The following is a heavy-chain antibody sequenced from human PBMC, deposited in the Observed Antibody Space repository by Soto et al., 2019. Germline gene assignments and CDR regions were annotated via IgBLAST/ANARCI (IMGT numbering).Heavy chain of an antibody. V-gene: IGHV2-70*11. CDR1: GFSLSTSGMC. CDR2: IDWDDDK. J-gene: IGHJ4*02. Sequence: ESGPTLVNPTQTLTLTCTFSGFSLSTSGMCVSWIRQPPGKALEWLARIDWDDDKYYSTSLKTRLTISKDTSKNQVVLTMTNMDPVDTATYYCARIRRHSYGPDYFDYWGQGTLVTVSS. D-gene: IGHD5-18*01. CDR3: ARIRRHSYGPDYFDY.